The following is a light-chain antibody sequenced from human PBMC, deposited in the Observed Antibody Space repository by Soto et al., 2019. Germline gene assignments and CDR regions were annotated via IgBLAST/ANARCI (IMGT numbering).Light chain of an antibody. J-gene: IGKJ1*01. V-gene: IGKV1-5*03. Sequence: DIQMTQSPSTLSASVGDRVTITCRASQSISSWLAWYQQKPGKAPKLLIYKASSLESGVPSRFSGSGSGTEFTLTISSLQSEDFAVYYCQHYNKWPPWTFGQGTKVDNK. CDR3: QHYNKWPPWT. CDR1: QSISSW. CDR2: KAS.